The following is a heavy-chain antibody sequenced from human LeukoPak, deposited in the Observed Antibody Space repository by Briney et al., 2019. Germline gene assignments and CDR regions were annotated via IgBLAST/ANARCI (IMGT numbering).Heavy chain of an antibody. CDR1: GYTFTDYY. D-gene: IGHD2-2*01. J-gene: IGHJ4*02. V-gene: IGHV1-2*02. CDR2: INPNDGDT. CDR3: ARANFLYCSSSTCLFDY. Sequence: ASVKVSCKASGYTFTDYYMHWVRQAPGQGFEWMGLINPNDGDTNYAQKFQGRVTMTRDTSISTAHMEVSRLRSDDTAVYYCARANFLYCSSSTCLFDYWGQGTLVTASS.